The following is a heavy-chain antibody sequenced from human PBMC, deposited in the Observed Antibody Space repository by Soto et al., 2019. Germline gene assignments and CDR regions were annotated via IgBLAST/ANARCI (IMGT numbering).Heavy chain of an antibody. CDR3: ARERDYHDSSGYSPVFDY. Sequence: QVQLVQSGAEVKKPGSSVKVSCKASGGTFSSYAISWVRQAPGQGLEWMGGIIPIFGTANYAQKFQGRVTITADKSTSTAYMELSSLRSEDTAVYYCARERDYHDSSGYSPVFDYWGQGTLVTVSS. J-gene: IGHJ4*02. CDR1: GGTFSSYA. CDR2: IIPIFGTA. D-gene: IGHD3-22*01. V-gene: IGHV1-69*06.